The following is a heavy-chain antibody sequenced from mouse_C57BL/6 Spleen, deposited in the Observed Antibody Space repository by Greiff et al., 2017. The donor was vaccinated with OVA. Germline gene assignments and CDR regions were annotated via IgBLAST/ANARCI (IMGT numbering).Heavy chain of an antibody. CDR2: IHPNSGST. CDR3: ARGQHYSNYGAMDY. D-gene: IGHD2-5*01. J-gene: IGHJ4*01. Sequence: QVQLKQPGAELVKPGASVKLSCKASGYTFTSYWMHWVKQRPGQGLEWIGMIHPNSGSTNYNEKFKSKATLTVDKSSSTAYMQLSSLTSEDSAVYYCARGQHYSNYGAMDYWGQGTSVTVSS. CDR1: GYTFTSYW. V-gene: IGHV1-64*01.